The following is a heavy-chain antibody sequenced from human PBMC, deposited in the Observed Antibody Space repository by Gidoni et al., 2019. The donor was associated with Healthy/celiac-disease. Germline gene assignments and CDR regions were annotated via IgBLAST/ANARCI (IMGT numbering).Heavy chain of an antibody. J-gene: IGHJ3*02. Sequence: EVQLVESGGGLVKPGGSLRLSCAASGFTFSSYSMNWVRQAPGKGLEWVSSISSSSSYIYYADSVKGRFTISRDNAKNSLYLQMNSLRAEDTAVYYCASWDYDYADDAFDIWGQGTMVTVSS. D-gene: IGHD3-16*01. CDR2: ISSSSSYI. V-gene: IGHV3-21*01. CDR3: ASWDYDYADDAFDI. CDR1: GFTFSSYS.